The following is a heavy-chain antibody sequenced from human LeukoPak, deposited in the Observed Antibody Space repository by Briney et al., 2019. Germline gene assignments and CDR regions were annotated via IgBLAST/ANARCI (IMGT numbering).Heavy chain of an antibody. CDR3: AKEDYGDYDGVFY. CDR2: IRYDGSNK. D-gene: IGHD4-17*01. CDR1: GFTFSSYT. J-gene: IGHJ4*02. V-gene: IGHV3-30*02. Sequence: PGGSLRLSCAASGFTFSSYTMNWVRQAPGKGLEWVAFIRYDGSNKYYADSVKGRFTISRDNSKNTLYLQMNSLRAEDTAVYYCAKEDYGDYDGVFYWGQGTLVTVSS.